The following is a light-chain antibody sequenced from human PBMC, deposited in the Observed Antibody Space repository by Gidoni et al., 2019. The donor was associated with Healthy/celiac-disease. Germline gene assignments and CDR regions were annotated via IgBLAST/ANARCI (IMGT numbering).Light chain of an antibody. J-gene: IGKJ1*01. CDR2: DAS. CDR1: QSISSW. CDR3: QQYNSYSPWT. Sequence: DIQMTQSPSTLSASVGDRGTITCRASQSISSWLAWYQQKPGKAPKLLIYDASSLESGVPSRFSGSGSGTEFTLTISSLQPDDFATYYCQQYNSYSPWTFXQXTKVEIK. V-gene: IGKV1-5*01.